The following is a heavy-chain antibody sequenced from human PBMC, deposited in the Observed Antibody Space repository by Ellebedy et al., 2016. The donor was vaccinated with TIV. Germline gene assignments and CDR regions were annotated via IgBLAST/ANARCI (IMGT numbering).Heavy chain of an antibody. D-gene: IGHD5-18*01. CDR1: GFTFSSYA. V-gene: IGHV3-30-3*01. J-gene: IGHJ4*02. CDR3: ARSYSYGFYYFDY. CDR2: ISYDGSNK. Sequence: GESLKISXAASGFTFSSYAMHWVRQAPGKGLEWVSVISYDGSNKYYADSVKGRFTISRDNSKNTLYLQMNSLRAEDTAVYYCARSYSYGFYYFDYWGQGTLVTVSS.